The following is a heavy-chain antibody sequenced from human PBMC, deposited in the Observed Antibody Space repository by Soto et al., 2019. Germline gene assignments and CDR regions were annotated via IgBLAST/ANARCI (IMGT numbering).Heavy chain of an antibody. CDR3: AKQAPYSNSWYEIDH. J-gene: IGHJ4*02. V-gene: IGHV3-23*01. CDR2: ISGSGGST. Sequence: PGGSLRLSCAAFGFTFSSYAMSWVRQAPGKGLEWVSAISGSGGSTYYADSVKGRFTISRDNSKNTLYLQMNSLRAEDTAVYYCAKQAPYSNSWYEIDHWGQGTLVTVPQ. D-gene: IGHD6-13*01. CDR1: GFTFSSYA.